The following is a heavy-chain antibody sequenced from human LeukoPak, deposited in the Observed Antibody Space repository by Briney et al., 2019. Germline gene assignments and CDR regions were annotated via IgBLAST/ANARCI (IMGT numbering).Heavy chain of an antibody. D-gene: IGHD2-2*01. CDR3: ARFVPAALFGRFDP. J-gene: IGHJ5*02. Sequence: ASVKVSCKASGYTFTSYGISWVRQAPGQGLEWMGWISAYNGNTNYAQRIQGRVTMTTDTSTSTAYMELSSLRSEDTAVYYCARFVPAALFGRFDPWGQGTLVTVSS. CDR1: GYTFTSYG. V-gene: IGHV1-18*01. CDR2: ISAYNGNT.